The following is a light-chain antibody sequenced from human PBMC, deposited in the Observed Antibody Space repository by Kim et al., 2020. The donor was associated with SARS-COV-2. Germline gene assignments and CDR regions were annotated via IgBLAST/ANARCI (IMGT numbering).Light chain of an antibody. Sequence: SASVGDRVTITCRASQDISSWLGWYQQKPGKAPKVLIYEASNLQSGVPSRFSGSGSGTDFTLTINSLQPEDFATYYCQQTHSFQLTFGGGTKLEI. V-gene: IGKV1D-12*01. CDR1: QDISSW. CDR3: QQTHSFQLT. CDR2: EAS. J-gene: IGKJ4*01.